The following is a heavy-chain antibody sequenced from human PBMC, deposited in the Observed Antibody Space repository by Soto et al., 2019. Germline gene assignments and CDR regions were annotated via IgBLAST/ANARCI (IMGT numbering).Heavy chain of an antibody. Sequence: SEALSLTCTVSGGSIISYYWSWILQPPWKGLEWIGYIYYSGSTNYNPSLKSRVTISVDTSKNQFSLKLSSVTAADTAVYYCARRHGTVALRGVFDSWGQGTLVTVSS. CDR3: ARRHGTVALRGVFDS. CDR1: GGSIISYY. V-gene: IGHV4-59*08. D-gene: IGHD4-17*01. CDR2: IYYSGST. J-gene: IGHJ4*02.